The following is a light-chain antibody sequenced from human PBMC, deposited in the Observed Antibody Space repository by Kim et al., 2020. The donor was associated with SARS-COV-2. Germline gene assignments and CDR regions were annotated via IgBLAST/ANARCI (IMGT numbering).Light chain of an antibody. V-gene: IGLV3-9*01. J-gene: IGLJ3*02. CDR1: NIGRRN. CDR3: QVWDRSTAWV. Sequence: GRGEEGRRSGGGNNIGRRNVHGEQQKAGRGPGLVIYRDSNRAAGVPERLSGSNAGNAATLTIGRAQAGDEADYYWQVWDRSTAWVFGGGTQLTV. CDR2: RDS.